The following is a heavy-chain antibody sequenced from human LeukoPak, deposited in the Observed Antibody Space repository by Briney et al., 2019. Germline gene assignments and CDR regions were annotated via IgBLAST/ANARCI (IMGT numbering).Heavy chain of an antibody. CDR3: ARDSGSYADY. Sequence: ASLKVSCKTSGYTFISYGISWLRQAPGQGIEWMGWISANKGDTEYAQKFQGRVTMTTDTSTSTAYMELRSLRSDDTAVYYCARDSGSYADYWGQGTLVTVSS. V-gene: IGHV1-18*01. D-gene: IGHD1-26*01. CDR2: ISANKGDT. J-gene: IGHJ4*02. CDR1: GYTFISYG.